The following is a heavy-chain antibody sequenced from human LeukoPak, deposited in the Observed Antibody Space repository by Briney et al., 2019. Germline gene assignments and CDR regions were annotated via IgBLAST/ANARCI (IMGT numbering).Heavy chain of an antibody. CDR3: ARGRPRGAPFDY. Sequence: PSETLSLTCTVSGGSISSSHYYWVWIRQPPGKGLEWIGSIYYSGITYYNPSLKRRVTISVDTSKNQFSLKLSSVTAADTAVYYCARGRPRGAPFDYWGQGTLVTVSS. D-gene: IGHD3-10*01. J-gene: IGHJ4*02. V-gene: IGHV4-39*07. CDR1: GGSISSSHYY. CDR2: IYYSGIT.